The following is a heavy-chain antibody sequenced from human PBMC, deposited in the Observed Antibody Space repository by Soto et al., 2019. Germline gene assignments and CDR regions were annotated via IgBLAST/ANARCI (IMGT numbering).Heavy chain of an antibody. V-gene: IGHV3-30*18. CDR3: AKDLSVGHFQH. J-gene: IGHJ1*01. CDR2: ISYDGSNK. Sequence: GGSLRLSCAASGFTFSSYGMHWVRQAPGKGLEWVAVISYDGSNKYYADSVKGRFTISRDNSKNTLYLQMNSLRAEDTAVYYCAKDLSVGHFQHWGQGTLVTVSS. CDR1: GFTFSSYG.